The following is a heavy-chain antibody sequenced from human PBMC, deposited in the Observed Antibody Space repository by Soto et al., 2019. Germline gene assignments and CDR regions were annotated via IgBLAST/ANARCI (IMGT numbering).Heavy chain of an antibody. CDR3: ARAKSLAGHY. CDR2: IKQDGSDK. V-gene: IGHV3-7*05. Sequence: EVQLVESGGGLVQPGGSLRLSCAASGFTFSTYWMSWVRQAPGKGLEWVSNIKQDGSDKYYVDSVKGRFTISRDNAKNSLYLQMNGLRAEDTAVYYCARAKSLAGHYWGQGTLVTVSS. J-gene: IGHJ4*02. CDR1: GFTFSTYW. D-gene: IGHD2-15*01.